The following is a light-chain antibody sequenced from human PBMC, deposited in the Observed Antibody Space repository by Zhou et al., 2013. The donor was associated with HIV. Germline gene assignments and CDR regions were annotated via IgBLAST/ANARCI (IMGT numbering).Light chain of an antibody. CDR3: QQYGTSPSFT. Sequence: EIVMTQSPATLSVSPGERATLSCRASQSLSTFLAWYQQKPGLAPRLLIYDASNRATGVPARFSGSGSGRDFTLTITGLEPEDFAVYYCQQYGTSPSFTFGPGTKVAFK. V-gene: IGKV3D-20*01. J-gene: IGKJ3*01. CDR1: QSLSTF. CDR2: DAS.